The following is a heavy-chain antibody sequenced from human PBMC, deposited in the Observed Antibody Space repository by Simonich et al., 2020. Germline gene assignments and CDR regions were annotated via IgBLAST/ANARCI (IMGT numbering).Heavy chain of an antibody. Sequence: QVQLVQSGAEVKKPGASVKVSCKASGYTFTGYYMNWGREAPGQGLEWMGWANPNSGGTNHARKFQGRVTMTRDTSISTAYMELSRLRSDDTAVYYCARVRFEAFDIWGQGTMVTVSS. J-gene: IGHJ3*02. V-gene: IGHV1-2*02. CDR2: ANPNSGGT. CDR3: ARVRFEAFDI. CDR1: GYTFTGYY.